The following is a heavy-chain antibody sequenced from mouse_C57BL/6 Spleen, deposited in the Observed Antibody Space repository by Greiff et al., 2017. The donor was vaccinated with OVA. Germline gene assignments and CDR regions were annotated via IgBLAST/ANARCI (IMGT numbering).Heavy chain of an antibody. D-gene: IGHD1-1*01. J-gene: IGHJ3*01. CDR1: GYTFTSYW. CDR3: ASSIYYYGIGPEFAY. Sequence: QVQLQQPGAELVMPGASVKLSCKASGYTFTSYWMHWVKQRPGQGLEWIGEIDPADSYTNYNQKFKGKSTLTVDKSSSTAYMQLSSLTSEDSAFSFYASSIYYYGIGPEFAYWGQGTLVTVSA. V-gene: IGHV1-69*01. CDR2: IDPADSYT.